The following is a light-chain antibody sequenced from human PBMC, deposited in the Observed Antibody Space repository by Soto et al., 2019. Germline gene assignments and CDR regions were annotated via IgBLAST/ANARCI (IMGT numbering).Light chain of an antibody. CDR2: AAS. J-gene: IGKJ2*01. CDR3: QQSYSTQYS. Sequence: DIQMTQSPSSLSASVGDRVTITCRARQSISSYLNWYQQKPGKAPQLLIYAASILQSGVPSRFSGSGSVTDFTLTISSLQPEDVATYYCQQSYSTQYSLGQGTKLESK. CDR1: QSISSY. V-gene: IGKV1-39*01.